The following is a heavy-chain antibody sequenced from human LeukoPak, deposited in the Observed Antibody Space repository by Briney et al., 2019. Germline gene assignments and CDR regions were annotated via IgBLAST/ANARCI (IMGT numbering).Heavy chain of an antibody. J-gene: IGHJ4*02. CDR3: AKGAYSSGWYHFDY. CDR2: ISWNSGSI. Sequence: PGGSLRLSCAASGYTFDDYAMHWVRQAPGKGLEWVSGISWNSGSIDYADSVKGRFTIPRDNAKNSLYLQMNSLRAEDTALYYCAKGAYSSGWYHFDYWGQGTLVTVSS. D-gene: IGHD6-19*01. CDR1: GYTFDDYA. V-gene: IGHV3-9*01.